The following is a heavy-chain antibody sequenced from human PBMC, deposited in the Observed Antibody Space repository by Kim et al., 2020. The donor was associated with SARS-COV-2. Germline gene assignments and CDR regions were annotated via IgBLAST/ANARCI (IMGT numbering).Heavy chain of an antibody. V-gene: IGHV3-48*03. CDR2: ISRSGSTI. D-gene: IGHD3-9*01. Sequence: GGSLRLSCAASGLTFSSYEMNWVRQAPGKGLEWVSYISRSGSTIYYADSVKGRFTISRDNAKNSLYLQMNSLRAEDTAVYYCARDLLVAYDILTGYSRDGYYHYGMDVWGQGTTVTVSS. CDR1: GLTFSSYE. CDR3: ARDLLVAYDILTGYSRDGYYHYGMDV. J-gene: IGHJ6*02.